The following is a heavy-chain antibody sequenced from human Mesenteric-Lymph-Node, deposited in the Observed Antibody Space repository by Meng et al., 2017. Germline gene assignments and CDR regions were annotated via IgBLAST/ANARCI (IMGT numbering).Heavy chain of an antibody. CDR3: AALPFCSLTSCYHGDFDH. CDR1: GGSISSSN. CDR2: ISGSGGST. D-gene: IGHD2-2*01. Sequence: ETLSLTCAVSGGSISSSNWWSWVRQAPGKGLEWVSAISGSGGSTYYADSVKGRFTISRDNSKNTLYLQMNSLRPDDTAVYYCAALPFCSLTSCYHGDFDHWGQGALVTVSS. V-gene: IGHV3-23*01. J-gene: IGHJ4*02.